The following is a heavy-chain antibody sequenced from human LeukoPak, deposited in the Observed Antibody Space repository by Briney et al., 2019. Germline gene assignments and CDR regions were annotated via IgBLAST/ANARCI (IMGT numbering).Heavy chain of an antibody. J-gene: IGHJ4*02. CDR1: GFTFSSYA. V-gene: IGHV3-23*01. CDR2: ISGSGDNT. D-gene: IGHD3-22*01. CDR3: AKDSNYDSSGDFDY. Sequence: GGSLRLSCAASGFTFSSYAMSWVRQAPGKGLEWVSAISGSGDNTYYADSVKGRFTISRDNAKNSLYLQMNSLRAEDTALYYCAKDSNYDSSGDFDYWGQGILVTVSS.